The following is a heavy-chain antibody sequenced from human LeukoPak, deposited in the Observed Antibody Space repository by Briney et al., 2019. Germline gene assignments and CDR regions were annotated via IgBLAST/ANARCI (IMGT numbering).Heavy chain of an antibody. V-gene: IGHV1-2*02. D-gene: IGHD2-15*01. CDR3: ARDFGSLHNYYYYYYMDV. CDR1: GYTFTGYY. CDR2: INPNSGGT. J-gene: IGHJ6*03. Sequence: ASVKVSCKASGYTFTGYYMHWVRQAPGQGLEWIGWINPNSGGTNYAQKFQGRVTMTRDTSISTAYMELSRLRSDDTAVYYCARDFGSLHNYYYYYYMDVWGKGTTVTVSS.